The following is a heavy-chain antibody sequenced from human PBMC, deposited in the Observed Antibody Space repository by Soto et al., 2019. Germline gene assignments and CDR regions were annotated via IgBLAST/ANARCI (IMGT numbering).Heavy chain of an antibody. CDR2: ISAYNGNT. D-gene: IGHD2-8*02. CDR3: ARDHDIVLQGPEWFDP. CDR1: GYTFTSYG. V-gene: IGHV1-18*01. Sequence: QVQLVQSGAEVKKPGASVKVSCKASGYTFTSYGISWVRQAPGQGLEWMGWISAYNGNTNYAQKLQGRVTMTTDTSTSTADMELRSLRSDDTAVYYCARDHDIVLQGPEWFDPWGQGTLVTVSS. J-gene: IGHJ5*02.